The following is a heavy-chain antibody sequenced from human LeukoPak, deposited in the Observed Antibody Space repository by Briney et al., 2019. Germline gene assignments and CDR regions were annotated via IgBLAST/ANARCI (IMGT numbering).Heavy chain of an antibody. J-gene: IGHJ4*02. Sequence: PSETLSLTCAVYGGSFSGYYWSWIRQPPGKGLEWIGEINHSGSTNYNPSLKSRVTISVDTSKNQFSLKLSSVTAADTAVYYCARDKTQGDISGSIFKDWGRGTLATVSS. CDR1: GGSFSGYY. CDR3: ARDKTQGDISGSIFKD. V-gene: IGHV4-34*01. D-gene: IGHD3-10*01. CDR2: INHSGST.